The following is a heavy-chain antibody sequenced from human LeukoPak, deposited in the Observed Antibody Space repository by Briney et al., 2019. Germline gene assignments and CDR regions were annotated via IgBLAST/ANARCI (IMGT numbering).Heavy chain of an antibody. D-gene: IGHD6-13*01. Sequence: SETLSLTCSVSGGSISSSSYYWGWLRQPPGKGLEWIGSIYYSGSTYYNPSLKSRVTISVDTSKNQFSLKLSSVTAADTAVYYCARHDIAAAGTKKNNWFDPWGQGTLVTVSS. J-gene: IGHJ5*02. CDR1: GGSISSSSYY. CDR3: ARHDIAAAGTKKNNWFDP. CDR2: IYYSGST. V-gene: IGHV4-39*01.